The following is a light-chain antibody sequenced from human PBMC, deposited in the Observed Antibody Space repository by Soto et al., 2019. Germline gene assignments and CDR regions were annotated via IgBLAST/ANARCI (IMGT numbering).Light chain of an antibody. V-gene: IGKV1-5*01. CDR2: DAS. J-gene: IGKJ1*01. CDR1: QSISSW. Sequence: DIQMTHSPSTLSGYGGYRVTITCRASQSISSWLAWFQQKPGKAPKLLIYDASSLESGVPSRFSGSGSGTEFTLTISSLQPDDFATYYCQQYNSYSTFGQGTKVDIK. CDR3: QQYNSYST.